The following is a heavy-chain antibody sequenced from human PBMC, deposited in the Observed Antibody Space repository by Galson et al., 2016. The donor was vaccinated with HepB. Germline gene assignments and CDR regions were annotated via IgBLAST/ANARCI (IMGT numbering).Heavy chain of an antibody. CDR3: ARHDTNRDYAFDI. V-gene: IGHV1-8*02. J-gene: IGHJ3*02. Sequence: SVKVSCKASGYTFASHGVNWVRQAPGQGLEWMGWFSAYNGNANYAQKFQGRVTMTRNTSISTAYMELSSLRSEDTGVYFCARHDTNRDYAFDIWGQGTMVTVSS. CDR1: GYTFASHG. CDR2: FSAYNGNA. D-gene: IGHD1-14*01.